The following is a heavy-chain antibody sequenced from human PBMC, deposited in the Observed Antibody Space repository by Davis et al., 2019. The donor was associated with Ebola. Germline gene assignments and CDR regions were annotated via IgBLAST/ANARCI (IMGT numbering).Heavy chain of an antibody. CDR2: IWYDGSNK. CDR3: ARGDAYIPFDY. J-gene: IGHJ4*02. CDR1: GFTFSSYG. D-gene: IGHD5-24*01. V-gene: IGHV3-33*01. Sequence: GESLKISCAASGFTFSSYGMHWVRQAPGKGLEWVAVIWYDGSNKYYADSVKGRFTISRDNSKNTLYLQMNSLRAEDTAIYYCARGDAYIPFDYWGQGTLVTVSS.